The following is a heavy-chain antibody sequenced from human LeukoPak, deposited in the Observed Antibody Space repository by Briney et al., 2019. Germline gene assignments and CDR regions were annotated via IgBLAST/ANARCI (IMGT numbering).Heavy chain of an antibody. CDR1: GFTFSSYW. CDR3: ARYNSGYEGPRSDY. V-gene: IGHV3-74*01. Sequence: GGSLSLSCAAYGFTFSSYWMHWVRQAPGKGLVWVSRINSDGSSTSYAYPVKGRFTISRDNAKNTLYLQMNSLRAEDTAVYYCARYNSGYEGPRSDYWGQGTLVTVSS. J-gene: IGHJ4*02. CDR2: INSDGSST. D-gene: IGHD5-12*01.